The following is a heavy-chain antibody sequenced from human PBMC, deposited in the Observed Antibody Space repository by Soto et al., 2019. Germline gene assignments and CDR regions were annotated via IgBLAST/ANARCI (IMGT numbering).Heavy chain of an antibody. J-gene: IGHJ6*02. V-gene: IGHV4-4*07. CDR2: IYISGST. Sequence: NPSETLSLTCTVSGDSVRSYYCSWIRQPAGRGLEWIGRIYISGSTDYSPSLKGRVSMSVDRSKNQFSLKLTSVTAADTAVYYCVRDCSGGGCYSDYGMDVWGQGTTVTVSS. CDR1: GDSVRSYY. D-gene: IGHD2-15*01. CDR3: VRDCSGGGCYSDYGMDV.